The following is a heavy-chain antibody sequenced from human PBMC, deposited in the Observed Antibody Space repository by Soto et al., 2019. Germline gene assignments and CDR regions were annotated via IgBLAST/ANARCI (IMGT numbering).Heavy chain of an antibody. CDR3: ARDRGGSSGWYDMGY. Sequence: QVQLVESGGGVVQPGRSLRLSCAASGFTFSSYAMHWVRQAPGKGLEWVAVISYDGSNKYYADSVKGRFTISRDNSKNTLYLQMNSLRAEDTAVYYCARDRGGSSGWYDMGYWGQGTLVTVSS. CDR2: ISYDGSNK. D-gene: IGHD6-19*01. V-gene: IGHV3-30-3*01. CDR1: GFTFSSYA. J-gene: IGHJ4*02.